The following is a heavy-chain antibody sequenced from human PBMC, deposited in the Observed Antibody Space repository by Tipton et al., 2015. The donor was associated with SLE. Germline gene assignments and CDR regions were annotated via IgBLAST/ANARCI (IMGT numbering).Heavy chain of an antibody. CDR2: IYYSGST. Sequence: TLSLTCTVSGGSISSHYWSWIRQPPGKGLEWIGYIYYSGSTNYNPSLKSRVTISVDTSKNQFSLKLSSVTAADTAVYYCARGPSHTHIVVVPAAYPRGAFDIWGQGTMVTVSS. CDR3: ARGPSHTHIVVVPAAYPRGAFDI. V-gene: IGHV4-59*11. J-gene: IGHJ3*02. D-gene: IGHD2-2*01. CDR1: GGSISSHY.